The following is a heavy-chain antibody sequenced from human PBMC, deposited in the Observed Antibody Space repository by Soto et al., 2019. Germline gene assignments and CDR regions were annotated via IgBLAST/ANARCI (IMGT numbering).Heavy chain of an antibody. D-gene: IGHD2-2*01. CDR2: ISSSSSTI. Sequence: EVQLVESGGGLVQPGVSLRLSCAASGFTFSSYSMNWVRHAPGKGLEWVSYISSSSSTIYYADSVKGRFTISRDNAKNSLYLQMNSLRAEDTAVYYCARDHCSSTSCLGGDYYYYMDVWGKGTTVTVSS. CDR1: GFTFSSYS. J-gene: IGHJ6*03. V-gene: IGHV3-48*01. CDR3: ARDHCSSTSCLGGDYYYYMDV.